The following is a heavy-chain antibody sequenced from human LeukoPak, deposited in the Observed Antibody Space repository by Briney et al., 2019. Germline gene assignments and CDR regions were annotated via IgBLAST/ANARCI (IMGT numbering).Heavy chain of an antibody. CDR2: ISSSGSTI. D-gene: IGHD3-22*01. V-gene: IGHV3-11*01. CDR3: ARAAGGSTMIIDY. J-gene: IGHJ4*02. CDR1: GFTFSDYY. Sequence: GGSLRLSCAASGFTFSDYYMSWIRQATGKGLEWVSYISSSGSTISYADSVKGRFTISRDNAKNSLYLQMNGLRAEDTAVYYCARAAGGSTMIIDYWGQGTLVTVSS.